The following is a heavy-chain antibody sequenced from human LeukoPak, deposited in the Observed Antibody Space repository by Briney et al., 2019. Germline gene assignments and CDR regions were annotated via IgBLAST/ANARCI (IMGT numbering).Heavy chain of an antibody. J-gene: IGHJ4*02. D-gene: IGHD6-19*01. CDR1: GFTFSSYA. CDR3: ARAEDSSGWSDY. Sequence: GGSLRLSCAASGFTFSSYAMSWVRQAPGKGLEWVSSISSSSSYIYYADSVKGRFTISRDNAKNSLYLQMNSLRAEDTAVYYCARAEDSSGWSDYWGQGTLVTVSS. CDR2: ISSSSSYI. V-gene: IGHV3-21*01.